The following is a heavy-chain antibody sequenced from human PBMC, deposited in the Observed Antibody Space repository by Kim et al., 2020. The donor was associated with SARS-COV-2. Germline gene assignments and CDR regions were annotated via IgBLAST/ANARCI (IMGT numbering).Heavy chain of an antibody. J-gene: IGHJ5*02. Sequence: GGSLRLSCAASGFTFNNAWMSWVRQGPGKGLEWVGRIKSKTEGGTTDYAAPVKGRFTISRDDSKNTLYLQMNSLETEDTAVYYCTTGIAAAGTGGRWWFDPWGQGTLVTVSS. D-gene: IGHD6-13*01. CDR2: IKSKTEGGTT. CDR1: GFTFNNAW. CDR3: TTGIAAAGTGGRWWFDP. V-gene: IGHV3-15*01.